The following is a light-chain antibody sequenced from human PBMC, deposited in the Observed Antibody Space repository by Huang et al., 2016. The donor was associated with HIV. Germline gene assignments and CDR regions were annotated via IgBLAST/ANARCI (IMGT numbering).Light chain of an antibody. CDR1: QNVYSK. Sequence: EILMTQSPAVLSVSPGDRVTLSCRASQNVYSKLAWYQQKPGQAPRLLIYGASTRATDVPARFSGVGSGTEYTLNITRVQSGDFGLYYCQQYNNWPPWTFGQGTNVEV. CDR2: GAS. V-gene: IGKV3-15*01. J-gene: IGKJ1*01. CDR3: QQYNNWPPWT.